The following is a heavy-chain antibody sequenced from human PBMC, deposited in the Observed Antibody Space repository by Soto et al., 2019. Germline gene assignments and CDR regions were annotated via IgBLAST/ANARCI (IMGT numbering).Heavy chain of an antibody. CDR1: GYSFTSYW. CDR3: ALGPYCSGGSCXSDYYYGMDV. D-gene: IGHD2-15*01. J-gene: IGHJ6*02. V-gene: IGHV5-51*01. CDR2: IYPGDSDT. Sequence: GECLKISCKGSGYSFTSYWIGWVRQMPVKGLEWMGIIYPGDSDTRYSPSFQGQVTISADKSISTAYLQWSSLKASDTAMYYCALGPYCSGGSCXSDYYYGMDVWGQGTTVTVSS.